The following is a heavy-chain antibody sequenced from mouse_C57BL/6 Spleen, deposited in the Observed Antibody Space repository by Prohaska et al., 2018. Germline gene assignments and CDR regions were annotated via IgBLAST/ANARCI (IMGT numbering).Heavy chain of an antibody. V-gene: IGHV1-15*01. Sequence: GAELVRPGASVTLSCKASGYTFTDCEMHWVKQTPVHGLEWIGAIDPETGGTAYNQKFKGKAILTADKSSSTAYMELRSLTSEDSAVYYCTREGYSPWVAYWGQGTLVTVSA. CDR2: IDPETGGT. D-gene: IGHD2-12*01. CDR3: TREGYSPWVAY. J-gene: IGHJ3*01. CDR1: GYTFTDCE.